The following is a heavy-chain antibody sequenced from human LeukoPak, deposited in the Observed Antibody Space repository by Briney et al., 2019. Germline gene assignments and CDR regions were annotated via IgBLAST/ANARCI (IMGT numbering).Heavy chain of an antibody. CDR1: GFTFSSYG. CDR3: ARYSGSGYFDY. V-gene: IGHV3-33*01. D-gene: IGHD1-26*01. CDR2: IWYDGSNK. J-gene: IGHJ4*02. Sequence: TGGSLRLSCAASGFTFSSYGMHWVRQAPGKGLEWVAVIWYDGSNKYYADSVKGRFTISRDNPKNTLYLQMNSLRAEDTAVYYCARYSGSGYFDYWGQGTLVTVSS.